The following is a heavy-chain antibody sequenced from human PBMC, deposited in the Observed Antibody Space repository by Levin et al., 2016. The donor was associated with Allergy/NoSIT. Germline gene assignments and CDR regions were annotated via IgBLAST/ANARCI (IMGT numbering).Heavy chain of an antibody. Sequence: WIRQPPGKGLEWVSAISGSGGSTYYADSVKGRFTISRDNSKNTLYLQMNSLRAEDTAVYYCAKDRHRNQNNYYDSSGYYLDYWGQGTLVTVSS. CDR3: AKDRHRNQNNYYDSSGYYLDY. D-gene: IGHD3-22*01. J-gene: IGHJ4*02. V-gene: IGHV3-23*01. CDR2: ISGSGGST.